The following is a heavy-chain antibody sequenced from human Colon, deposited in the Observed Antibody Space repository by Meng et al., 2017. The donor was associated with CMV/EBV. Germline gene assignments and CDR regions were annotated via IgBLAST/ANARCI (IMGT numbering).Heavy chain of an antibody. CDR2: IYDTGRK. CDR3: ARNRLECGGDCYFADS. V-gene: IGHV3-66*01. J-gene: IGHJ4*02. Sequence: GGSLRLSCAASGFSVSTNYISWVRQGPGKGLEWLSVIYDTGRKYYADSVKGRFTVSRDESKNVVFLQMNDLRVEDTAVYYCARNRLECGGDCYFADSWGQGTLVTSPQ. D-gene: IGHD2-21*02. CDR1: GFSVSTNY.